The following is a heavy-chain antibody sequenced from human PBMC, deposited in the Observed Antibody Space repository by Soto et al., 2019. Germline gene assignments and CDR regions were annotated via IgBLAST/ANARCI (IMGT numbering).Heavy chain of an antibody. CDR3: ASGGVATIPVTTYYYYGMDV. V-gene: IGHV2-70*01. D-gene: IGHD5-12*01. J-gene: IGHJ6*04. CDR1: GFSLSTSGMC. Sequence: SGPTLVNPTQTLTLTCTFSGFSLSTSGMCVSWIRQPPGKALEWLALIDWDDDKYYSTSLKTRLTISKDTSKNQVVLTMTNMDPVDTATYYCASGGVATIPVTTYYYYGMDVWGKGTTVTVSS. CDR2: IDWDDDK.